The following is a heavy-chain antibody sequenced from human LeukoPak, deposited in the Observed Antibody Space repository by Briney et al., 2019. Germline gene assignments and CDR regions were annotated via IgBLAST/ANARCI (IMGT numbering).Heavy chain of an antibody. CDR1: GGSISSGGYY. Sequence: SETLSLTCTVSGGSISSGGYYWSWIRQPPGKGLEWIGYIYHSGSTYYNPSLKSRVTISVDRSKNQFSLKLSSVTAADTAVYYCARDTGPAAYYYYYYMDVWGKGTTVTVSS. J-gene: IGHJ6*03. CDR2: IYHSGST. CDR3: ARDTGPAAYYYYYYMDV. D-gene: IGHD2-2*01. V-gene: IGHV4-30-2*01.